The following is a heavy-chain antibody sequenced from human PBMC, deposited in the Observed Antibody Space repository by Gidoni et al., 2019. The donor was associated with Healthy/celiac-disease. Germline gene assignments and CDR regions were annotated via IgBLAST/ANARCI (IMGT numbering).Heavy chain of an antibody. D-gene: IGHD6-6*01. CDR2: INHSGST. CDR3: AGSGIAARRGLGYP. CDR1: GGSFSGYY. J-gene: IGHJ5*02. V-gene: IGHV4-34*01. Sequence: QVQLQQWGAGRLKPSETLYLTCAVYGGSFSGYYWSWIRQPPGKGLEWIGEINHSGSTNYNPSLKSRVTISVDTSKNQFSLKLSSVTAADTAVYYCAGSGIAARRGLGYPWGQGTLVTVSS.